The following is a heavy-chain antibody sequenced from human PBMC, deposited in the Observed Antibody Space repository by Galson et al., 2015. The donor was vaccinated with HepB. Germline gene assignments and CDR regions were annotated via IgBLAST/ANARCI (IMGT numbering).Heavy chain of an antibody. CDR3: TTGVYSPFFHY. J-gene: IGHJ4*02. CDR1: GFTFSDYY. CDR2: VKSKTDGGTT. D-gene: IGHD5/OR15-5a*01. Sequence: SLRLSCAASGFTFSDYYMNWVRQAPGKGLEWIGRVKSKTDGGTTDYTAPVKGRFSISRDDSKATLYLQMNSLKTEDTAVYYCTTGVYSPFFHYWGQGTLVTVSS. V-gene: IGHV3-15*01.